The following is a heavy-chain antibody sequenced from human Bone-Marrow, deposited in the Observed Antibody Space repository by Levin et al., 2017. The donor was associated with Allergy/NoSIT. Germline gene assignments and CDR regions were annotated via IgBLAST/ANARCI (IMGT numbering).Heavy chain of an antibody. CDR1: GYIFTTYA. CDR3: TLFDYGDY. CDR2: ISAGDGYT. V-gene: IGHV1-3*01. D-gene: IGHD3-3*01. J-gene: IGHJ4*02. Sequence: ASVKVSCKTSGYIFTTYAIHWVRQAPGQRPEWMGWISAGDGYTRYTLKFKDRVTFTRDTSASTGYMELSSLTYEDTAVYYCTLFDYGDYWGQGTLVTVAS.